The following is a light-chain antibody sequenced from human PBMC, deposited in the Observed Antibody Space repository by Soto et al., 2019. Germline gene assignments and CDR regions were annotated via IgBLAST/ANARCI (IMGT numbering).Light chain of an antibody. Sequence: QSVPTQPASVSGSPGQSITISCSGTSSDVGSYNFASWYQQHPGKAPKLMIYGVSKRPSGISNRFSGSKSGNTASLTISGLQPEDEAGYYCCSYAGSSTWVFGGGTKVTVL. CDR2: GVS. V-gene: IGLV2-23*02. CDR1: SSDVGSYNF. CDR3: CSYAGSSTWV. J-gene: IGLJ3*02.